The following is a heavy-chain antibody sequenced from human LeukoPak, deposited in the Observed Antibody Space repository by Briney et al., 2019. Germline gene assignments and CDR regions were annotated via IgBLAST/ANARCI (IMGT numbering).Heavy chain of an antibody. Sequence: GGSLRLSCAASGFTFSSYAMHWVRQAPGKGLEWVAVISYDGSNKYYADSVKGRFTISRDNSKNTLYLQMNSLRAEDTAVYYCARDPVGATPPDAFDIWGQGTMVTVSS. CDR1: GFTFSSYA. V-gene: IGHV3-30*01. D-gene: IGHD1-26*01. J-gene: IGHJ3*02. CDR2: ISYDGSNK. CDR3: ARDPVGATPPDAFDI.